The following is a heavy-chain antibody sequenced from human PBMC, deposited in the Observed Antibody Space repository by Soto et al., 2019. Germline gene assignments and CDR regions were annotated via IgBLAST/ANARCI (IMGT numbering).Heavy chain of an antibody. CDR3: ASNGPYQHFDY. CDR2: IIPIFGTA. Sequence: GPSVQGACKASGGTFRSYASSWVRQATGQGLEWMGGIIPIFGTANYAQKFQGRVTITADESTSTAYMELSSLRSEDTAVYYCASNGPYQHFDYWGQGTLVTVSS. D-gene: IGHD2-2*01. J-gene: IGHJ4*02. V-gene: IGHV1-69*13. CDR1: GGTFRSYA.